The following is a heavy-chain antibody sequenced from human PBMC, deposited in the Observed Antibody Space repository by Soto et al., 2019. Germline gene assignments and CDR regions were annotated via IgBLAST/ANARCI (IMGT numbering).Heavy chain of an antibody. D-gene: IGHD3-22*01. CDR1: RFTFSSYA. Sequence: GGSLRISFEASRFTFSSYAIIWVRPSPLNWLDWVSVISGSGGNTYYADSVKGRFTISRDNSKNTLYLQMNSLGAEDTAVYYCAKGGDSSRYSYVYYFEYWGQGTLVTVSS. CDR2: ISGSGGNT. V-gene: IGHV3-23*01. CDR3: AKGGDSSRYSYVYYFEY. J-gene: IGHJ4*02.